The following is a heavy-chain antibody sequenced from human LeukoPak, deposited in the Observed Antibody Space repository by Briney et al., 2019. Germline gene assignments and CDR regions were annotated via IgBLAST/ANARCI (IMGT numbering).Heavy chain of an antibody. CDR2: INGDGSST. CDR3: ARDLPMVRGALDY. D-gene: IGHD3-10*01. CDR1: GFTFSNFW. J-gene: IGHJ4*02. V-gene: IGHV3-74*01. Sequence: GGSLRLSCEASGFTFSNFWMHWVRQVPGKGLLWVSRINGDGSSTTYADPVKGRFTISRDNAKNTLYLQMNSLRVEDTAVYYCARDLPMVRGALDYWGQGTLVTVSS.